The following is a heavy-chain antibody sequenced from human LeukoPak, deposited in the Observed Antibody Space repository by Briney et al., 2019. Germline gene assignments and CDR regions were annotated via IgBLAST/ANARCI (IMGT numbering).Heavy chain of an antibody. CDR3: ARIGYRSSTFDY. CDR1: GFTFSMYW. V-gene: IGHV3-7*05. D-gene: IGHD6-6*01. Sequence: GGSLRLSCAASGFTFSMYWMSWVRQAPGKGLEWVANIKQDGSEKYYVYSVKGRFTISRDNTKNSLYLQMNSLRAEDTDVYYCARIGYRSSTFDYWGQGTPVTVSS. J-gene: IGHJ4*02. CDR2: IKQDGSEK.